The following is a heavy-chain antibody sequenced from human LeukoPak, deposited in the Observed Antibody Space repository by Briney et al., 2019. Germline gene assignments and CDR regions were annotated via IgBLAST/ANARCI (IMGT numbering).Heavy chain of an antibody. V-gene: IGHV1-2*02. Sequence: ASVRVSCKASGYTFTGYYMHWVRQAPGQGLEWMRWINPNSGGTNYAQKFQGRVTMTRDTSISTAYMELSRLRSDDTAVYYCARGPDSGSYWRGVIGDAFDIWGQGTMVTVSS. CDR2: INPNSGGT. CDR1: GYTFTGYY. J-gene: IGHJ3*02. CDR3: ARGPDSGSYWRGVIGDAFDI. D-gene: IGHD1-26*01.